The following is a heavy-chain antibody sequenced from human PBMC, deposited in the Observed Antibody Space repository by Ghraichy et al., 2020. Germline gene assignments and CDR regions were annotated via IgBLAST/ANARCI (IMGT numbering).Heavy chain of an antibody. CDR2: ISPSGVTT. D-gene: IGHD3-3*01. V-gene: IGHV3-23*01. CDR1: GFTFSNYA. J-gene: IGHJ4*02. Sequence: GGSLRLSCAASGFTFSNYAISWVRQAPGKGLEWVSAISPSGVTTYYADYAKGRFTISRDNSKSTLYLQMNSLRAEDTAVYFCAKDQGYYVYYLDYWGQGTLVTVSS. CDR3: AKDQGYYVYYLDY.